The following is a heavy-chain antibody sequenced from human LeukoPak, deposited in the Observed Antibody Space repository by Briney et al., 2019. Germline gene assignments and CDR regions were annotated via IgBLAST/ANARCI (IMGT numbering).Heavy chain of an antibody. D-gene: IGHD3-10*01. CDR2: ISERGGST. Sequence: GGSLRLSCVVSGISLSNYAMTWVRQAPGKGLEWVSYISERGGSTTYADSVKGRFTISRDASLNTLYLQMSSLRAEDTAVYFCAKRGIVIRGILVIGYHQEAYHYDYWGQGVLVTVSS. CDR1: GISLSNYA. V-gene: IGHV3-23*01. J-gene: IGHJ4*02. CDR3: AKRGIVIRGILVIGYHQEAYHYDY.